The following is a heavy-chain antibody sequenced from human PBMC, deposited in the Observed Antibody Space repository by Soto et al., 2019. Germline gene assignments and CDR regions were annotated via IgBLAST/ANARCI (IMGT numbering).Heavy chain of an antibody. CDR1: GGSISSSSYF. V-gene: IGHV4-39*01. J-gene: IGHJ4*02. Sequence: SSETLSLTCTVSGGSISSSSYFWGWIRQPPGKGLEWIGNIYYSGTTYYNPSLKSRVTISVDTSKNQFSLKLNSVTAADTAVYYCARRTTGTAGSIEYWGRGTLVTVSS. CDR2: IYYSGTT. CDR3: ARRTTGTAGSIEY. D-gene: IGHD1-1*01.